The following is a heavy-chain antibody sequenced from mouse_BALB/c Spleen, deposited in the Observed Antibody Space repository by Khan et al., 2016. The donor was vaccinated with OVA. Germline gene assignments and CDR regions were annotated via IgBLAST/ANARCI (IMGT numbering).Heavy chain of an antibody. CDR1: GYSITSDYA. V-gene: IGHV3-2*02. CDR2: ISYSGNT. Sequence: VQLKESGPGLVKPSQSLSLTCTVTGYSITSDYAWNWIRQFPGNKLEWMGFISYSGNTKYNPSLISRFSITRDTSKNQFFLQLNSVTTEDTATYYCARVYGGDFDYWGQGTSLTVSS. D-gene: IGHD1-1*01. CDR3: ARVYGGDFDY. J-gene: IGHJ2*02.